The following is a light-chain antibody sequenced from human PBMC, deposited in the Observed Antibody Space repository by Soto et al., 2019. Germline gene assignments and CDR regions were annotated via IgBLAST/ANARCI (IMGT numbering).Light chain of an antibody. Sequence: DIQMTQSHSSLSVSVGDRVTITCRASQSIGGFLNWYQQKLGKAPKLLIYAASSLQSGVPSRFSGSGSGTVFTLTISSLQPEDFATYYCQQSYSTPLTFGGGTKLDIK. CDR1: QSIGGF. CDR3: QQSYSTPLT. J-gene: IGKJ4*01. V-gene: IGKV1-39*01. CDR2: AAS.